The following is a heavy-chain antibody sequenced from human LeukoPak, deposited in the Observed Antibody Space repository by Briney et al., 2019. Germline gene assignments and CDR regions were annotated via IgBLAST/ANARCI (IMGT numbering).Heavy chain of an antibody. D-gene: IGHD3-22*01. Sequence: GGSLRLSCAASGFTFSSYSMHWVRQAPGKGLEWVSLISWDGDTTYYADSVKGRFTISRDNSKNSLYLLMNSLTTEDTALYYCAKARGLIGGAFDIWGRGTMVTVSS. J-gene: IGHJ3*02. V-gene: IGHV3-43*01. CDR1: GFTFSSYS. CDR2: ISWDGDTT. CDR3: AKARGLIGGAFDI.